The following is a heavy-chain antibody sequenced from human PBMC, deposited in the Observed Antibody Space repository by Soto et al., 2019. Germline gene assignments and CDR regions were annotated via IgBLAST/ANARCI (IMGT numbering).Heavy chain of an antibody. CDR3: GTGDAFDM. CDR2: IKNRKDGGTT. CDR1: GLIFRDAW. D-gene: IGHD1-1*01. Sequence: EVQLVESGGGLVQPGGSLRLSCAASGLIFRDAWMSWGRQAPGKGLEWVGRIKNRKDGGTTDYAAAVKGRFTISRDDSKNTLYLEMNSLKIEDTAVYYCGTGDAFDMWGQGTMVTVSS. J-gene: IGHJ3*02. V-gene: IGHV3-15*01.